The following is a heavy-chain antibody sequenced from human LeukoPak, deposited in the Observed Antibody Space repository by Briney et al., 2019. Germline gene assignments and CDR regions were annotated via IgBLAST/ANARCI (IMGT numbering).Heavy chain of an antibody. J-gene: IGHJ3*02. CDR1: GGSFSGYY. Sequence: SETLSLTCAVYGGSFSGYYWSWIRQPPGKGLEWIGEINHSGSTNYNPSLKSRVTISVDTSKNQFSLKLSSVTAADTAVYYCASPGRGSGWGLDAFDIWGQGTMVTVSS. CDR3: ASPGRGSGWGLDAFDI. D-gene: IGHD6-19*01. CDR2: INHSGST. V-gene: IGHV4-34*01.